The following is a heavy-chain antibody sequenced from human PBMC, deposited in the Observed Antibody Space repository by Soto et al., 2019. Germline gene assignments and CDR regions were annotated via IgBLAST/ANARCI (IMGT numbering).Heavy chain of an antibody. J-gene: IGHJ4*02. CDR2: FYYTGST. D-gene: IGHD2-2*03. CDR3: AREGNLGRWIQPLDS. CDR1: GGSVSSGNYY. V-gene: IGHV4-61*01. Sequence: SETLSLTCTVSGGSVSSGNYYWSWIRQPPGKGLEWIGYFYYTGSTNYNPSLKSPVTISIDASKNQFSLRLSSVTAADTAVYYCAREGNLGRWIQPLDSWGQGTLVTVSS.